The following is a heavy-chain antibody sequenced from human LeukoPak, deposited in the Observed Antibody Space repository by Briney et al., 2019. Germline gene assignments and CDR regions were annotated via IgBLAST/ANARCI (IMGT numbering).Heavy chain of an antibody. J-gene: IGHJ4*02. CDR2: ISSSSSYI. D-gene: IGHD3-22*01. CDR3: ATSDYYDSSGYYFPFDY. CDR1: GFTFSSYS. Sequence: GGSLRLSCAASGFTFSSYSMNWVRQAPGKGLEWVSSISSSSSYIYYADSVKGRFTISRDNAKNPLYLQMNSLRAEDTAVYYCATSDYYDSSGYYFPFDYWGQGTLVTVSS. V-gene: IGHV3-21*01.